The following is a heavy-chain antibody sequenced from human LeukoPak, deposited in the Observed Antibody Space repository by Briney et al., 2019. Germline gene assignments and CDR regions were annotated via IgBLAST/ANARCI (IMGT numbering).Heavy chain of an antibody. CDR3: ASARLRGTGPSEFDY. Sequence: ASVKVSCKASGYTFTDYYMHWVRQAPGQGLECMGWINPNSGGTNYAQKFQGRVTMTRDTSISTAYMELSRLRSDDTAVYYCASARLRGTGPSEFDYWGQGTLVTVSS. CDR1: GYTFTDYY. J-gene: IGHJ4*02. CDR2: INPNSGGT. D-gene: IGHD2-8*02. V-gene: IGHV1-2*02.